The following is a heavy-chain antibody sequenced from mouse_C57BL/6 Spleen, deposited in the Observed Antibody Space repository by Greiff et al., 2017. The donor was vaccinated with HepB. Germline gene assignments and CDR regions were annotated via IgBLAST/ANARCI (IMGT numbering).Heavy chain of an antibody. Sequence: QVQLQQPGAELVRPGSSVKLSCKASGYTFTSYWMHWVKQRPIQGLEWIGNIDPSDSETHYNQKFKDKATLNVDKSSSTAYMQLSSLTSEDSAVYYCARGDYGSRGYFDVWGTGTTVTVSS. V-gene: IGHV1-52*01. CDR1: GYTFTSYW. D-gene: IGHD1-1*01. J-gene: IGHJ1*03. CDR2: IDPSDSET. CDR3: ARGDYGSRGYFDV.